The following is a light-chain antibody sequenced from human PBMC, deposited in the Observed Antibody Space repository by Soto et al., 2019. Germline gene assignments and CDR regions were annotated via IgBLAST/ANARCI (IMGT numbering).Light chain of an antibody. CDR2: DAS. CDR3: KQRGSWPIT. V-gene: IGKV3-11*01. Sequence: EIVLTQSPATLSLSPGERATLSCRASQSVSKYLAWYQQKPGQAPRLLIYDASNRAAGIPARFSGSGSGTDFTLTISSLEPEDFAVYYCKQRGSWPITFGQGTRLEIK. J-gene: IGKJ5*01. CDR1: QSVSKY.